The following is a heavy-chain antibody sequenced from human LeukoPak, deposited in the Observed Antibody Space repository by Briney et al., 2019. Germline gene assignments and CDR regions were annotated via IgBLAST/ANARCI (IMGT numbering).Heavy chain of an antibody. V-gene: IGHV4-34*01. CDR2: INHSGST. Sequence: PSEALSLTCAVYGGSFSGYYWSWIRQPPGKGLEWIGEINHSGSTNYNPSLKSRVTISVDTSKNQFSLKLSSVTAADTAVYYCAVTGAAAGRDYWGQGTLVTVSS. CDR1: GGSFSGYY. D-gene: IGHD6-13*01. J-gene: IGHJ4*02. CDR3: AVTGAAAGRDY.